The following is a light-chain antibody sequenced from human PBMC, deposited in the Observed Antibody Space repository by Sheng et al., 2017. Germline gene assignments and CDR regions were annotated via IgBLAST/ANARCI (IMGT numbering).Light chain of an antibody. CDR3: AAWDDRLNVYV. V-gene: IGLV1-36*01. Sequence: QLVLTQPPSVSEAPRQRVTISCSGSNSNIGNNAVDWYQQLPRKAPKLLIYYDDQLPSGVSARFSGSKSGTSASLAISGLQSEDEADYFCAAWDDRLNVYVIGTGTKVTVL. J-gene: IGLJ1*01. CDR2: YDD. CDR1: NSNIGNNA.